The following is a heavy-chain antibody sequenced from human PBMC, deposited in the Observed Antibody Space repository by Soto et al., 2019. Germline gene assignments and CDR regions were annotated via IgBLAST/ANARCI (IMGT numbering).Heavy chain of an antibody. D-gene: IGHD3-16*01. CDR3: VGVGMTFMRGRIGGYHYGLDV. V-gene: IGHV3-21*01. CDR2: INGVGTYV. CDR1: GFTFSSYT. J-gene: IGHJ6*02. Sequence: EVRLVESGGGLVKTGGSLRISCAASGFTFSSYTMNWVRQAPGKGLERVAKINGVGTYVYSLDAVQGRFTVSRDNAKISTYLQMSSLRVEDTVNYYCVGVGMTFMRGRIGGYHYGLDVWGQGTTVTVSS.